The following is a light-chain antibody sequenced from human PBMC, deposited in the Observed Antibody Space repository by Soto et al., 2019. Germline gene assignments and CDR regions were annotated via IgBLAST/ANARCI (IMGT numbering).Light chain of an antibody. V-gene: IGKV2-30*02. CDR2: KVS. Sequence: EVVMTQSPLSLPVTLGQPASISCRSSQSLVHSNGNTFLTWIQQRPGQSPRRLIYKVSIRDSGVSDRFSGSGSGTDFTLKISRVEAEDVGVYYCMQGTYAPKPFGQGTMVEI. CDR3: MQGTYAPKP. J-gene: IGKJ1*01. CDR1: QSLVHSNGNTF.